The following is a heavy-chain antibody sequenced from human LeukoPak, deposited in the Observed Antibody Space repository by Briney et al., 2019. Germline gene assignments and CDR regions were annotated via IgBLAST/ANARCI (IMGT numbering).Heavy chain of an antibody. Sequence: GGSLTLPCTACIFIYSRYWMTWVRPARGKGLEGVDNIKQDGSDKYYVDSVKGRFTISRDNAKNSLYLQMNSLRAEDTAVYYCAKVGDSSGWYYFDYWGQGTLVTVSS. CDR3: AKVGDSSGWYYFDY. CDR2: IKQDGSDK. J-gene: IGHJ4*02. CDR1: IFIYSRYW. D-gene: IGHD6-19*01. V-gene: IGHV3-7*03.